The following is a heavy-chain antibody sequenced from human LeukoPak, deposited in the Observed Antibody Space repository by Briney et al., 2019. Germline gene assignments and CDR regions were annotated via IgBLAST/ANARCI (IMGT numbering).Heavy chain of an antibody. CDR1: GGSFSGYY. D-gene: IGHD2-2*01. CDR3: RVRYQLLLYYYYGMDV. V-gene: IGHV4-34*01. Sequence: SETLSLTCAVYGGSFSGYYWSRIRQPPGKGLEWIGEINHSGSTNYNPSLKSRVTISVDTSKNQFSLKLSSVTAADTAVYYCRVRYQLLLYYYYGMDVWGKGTTVTVSS. CDR2: INHSGST. J-gene: IGHJ6*04.